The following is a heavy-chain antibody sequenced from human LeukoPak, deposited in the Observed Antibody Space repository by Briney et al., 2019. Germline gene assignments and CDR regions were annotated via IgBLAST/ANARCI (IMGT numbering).Heavy chain of an antibody. V-gene: IGHV1-8*03. CDR1: GYTFTSYD. Sequence: GASVKVSCKASGYTFTSYDINWVRQAPGQGLEWMGWMNPNSGNTGYAQKFQGRVTITRNTSISTAYMELSSLRSEDTAVYYCARTYYDYWSGHYYYYFMDVWGKGTTVTVSS. CDR2: MNPNSGNT. D-gene: IGHD3-3*01. CDR3: ARTYYDYWSGHYYYYFMDV. J-gene: IGHJ6*03.